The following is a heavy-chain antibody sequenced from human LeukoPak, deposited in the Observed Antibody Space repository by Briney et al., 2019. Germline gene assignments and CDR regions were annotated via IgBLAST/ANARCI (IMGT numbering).Heavy chain of an antibody. D-gene: IGHD6-19*01. CDR2: TYYRSKWYN. J-gene: IGHJ5*02. Sequence: SQTLSLTCAISGDSVSSNSAAWNWIRQSPSRGLEWLGRTYYRSKWYNDYAVSVKSRITINPDTSRNQFSLQLNSVTPEDTAVCYCARSERRYSSPPFDPWGQGTLVTVSS. CDR3: ARSERRYSSPPFDP. CDR1: GDSVSSNSAA. V-gene: IGHV6-1*01.